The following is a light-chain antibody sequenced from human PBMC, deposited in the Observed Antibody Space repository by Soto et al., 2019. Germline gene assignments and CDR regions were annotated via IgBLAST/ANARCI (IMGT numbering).Light chain of an antibody. CDR1: QSVSSN. J-gene: IGKJ3*01. V-gene: IGKV3-15*01. Sequence: DIVMTQSPATLSVSPGERATLSCRASQSVSSNLAWYQQKPGQAPRLLVYGASTRATGIPAGFSGSGSGTEFILTISSMQSEDFALYYCQQYNNWPSFTFGPGTKVDIK. CDR2: GAS. CDR3: QQYNNWPSFT.